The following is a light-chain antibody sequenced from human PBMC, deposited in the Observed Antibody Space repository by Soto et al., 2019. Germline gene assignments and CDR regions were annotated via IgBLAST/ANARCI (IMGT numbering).Light chain of an antibody. Sequence: EIVLTQSPDTLSLSPGERATLSCRASQSVSSNYLAWYQQKPGQAPRLLISGASSRATGIPDRFSGSGSGTDFTLTISSLEPEDFAVYFCQQYGSAPCTFGQGTKLEIQ. J-gene: IGKJ2*02. CDR2: GAS. V-gene: IGKV3-20*01. CDR3: QQYGSAPCT. CDR1: QSVSSNY.